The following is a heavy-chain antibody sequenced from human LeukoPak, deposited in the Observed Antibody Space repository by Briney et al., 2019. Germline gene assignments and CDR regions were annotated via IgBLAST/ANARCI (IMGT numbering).Heavy chain of an antibody. V-gene: IGHV1-2*02. CDR3: AREFMRVTAFDI. CDR2: INPHSGGT. J-gene: IGHJ3*02. D-gene: IGHD2-21*02. CDR1: VYTFTNNY. Sequence: ASVTVSFTSSVYTFTNNYIHWVRHAQGQGLGWEGWINPHSGGTNYDNNFQERVTLTRDTSISTAYMDLSSLISDYTAVYYCAREFMRVTAFDIWGQGTMVTVSS.